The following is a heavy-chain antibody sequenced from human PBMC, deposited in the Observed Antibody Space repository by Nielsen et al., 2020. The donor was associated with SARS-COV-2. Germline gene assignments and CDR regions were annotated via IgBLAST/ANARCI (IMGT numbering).Heavy chain of an antibody. Sequence: SETLSLTCAVYGGSFSGYYWSWIRQPPGKGLEWIGEIKHSGSTNYNPSLKRRVTISVDTSKNQFSLKLSSVTAADTAVYYCARSLGYCSGGSCYSNHYSRALDYWGQGTLVTVSS. CDR3: ARSLGYCSGGSCYSNHYSRALDY. J-gene: IGHJ4*02. CDR1: GGSFSGYY. V-gene: IGHV4-34*01. D-gene: IGHD2-15*01. CDR2: IKHSGST.